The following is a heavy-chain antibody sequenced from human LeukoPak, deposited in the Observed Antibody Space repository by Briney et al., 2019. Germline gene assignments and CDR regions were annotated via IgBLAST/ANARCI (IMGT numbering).Heavy chain of an antibody. CDR2: INGGGTT. J-gene: IGHJ3*02. V-gene: IGHV3-23*01. CDR3: ARAAYSSRDRGPFDI. D-gene: IGHD6-13*01. CDR1: GFTFSPYV. Sequence: PGGSLRLSCVASGFTFSPYVMGWVRQAPGKGLEWVSTINGGGTTYYAGSVKGRFTISRDNSRNTLFLQMNSLRAEDTAVYYCARAAYSSRDRGPFDIWGQGTMVTVSS.